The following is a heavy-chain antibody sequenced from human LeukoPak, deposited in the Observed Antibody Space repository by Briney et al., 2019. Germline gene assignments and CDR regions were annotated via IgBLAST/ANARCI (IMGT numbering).Heavy chain of an antibody. CDR2: ISSSSSYI. CDR1: GFTFSSYA. V-gene: IGHV3-21*01. Sequence: GGPLRLSCAASGFTFSSYAMSWVRQAPGKGLEWVSSISSSSSYIYYADSVKGRFTISRDNAKNSLYLQMNSLRAEDTAVYYCARDYGYVWGSYRDYYYMDVWGKGTTVTVSS. CDR3: ARDYGYVWGSYRDYYYMDV. D-gene: IGHD3-16*02. J-gene: IGHJ6*03.